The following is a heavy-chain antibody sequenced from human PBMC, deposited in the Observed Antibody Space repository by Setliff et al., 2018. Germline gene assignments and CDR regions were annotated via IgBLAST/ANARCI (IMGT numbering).Heavy chain of an antibody. D-gene: IGHD3-22*01. CDR3: ARDRWKVIVNRGDDAFDL. V-gene: IGHV3-7*01. CDR2: IKEDGSEK. Sequence: PGGSLRLSCTASGLTFADAWMNWVRQAPGKGLEWVANIKEDGSEKYYVDSVKGRFTISRDNAKNSLDLQMNNLRDEDTAVYYCARDRWKVIVNRGDDAFDLWGQGTMVTVSS. CDR1: GLTFADAW. J-gene: IGHJ3*01.